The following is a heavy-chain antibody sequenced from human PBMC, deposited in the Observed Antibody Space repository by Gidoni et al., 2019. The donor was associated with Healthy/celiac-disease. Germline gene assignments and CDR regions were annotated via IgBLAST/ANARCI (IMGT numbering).Heavy chain of an antibody. V-gene: IGHV4-34*01. Sequence: QVQLQQWGAGLLKPSETLSLTCAVYGGSFSGYYWSWIRQPPGKGLEWIGEINHSGSTNYNPSLKSRVTISVDTSKNQFSLKLSSVTAADTAVYYCARAVWELLRDYWGQGTLVTVSS. CDR3: ARAVWELLRDY. J-gene: IGHJ4*02. CDR2: INHSGST. D-gene: IGHD1-26*01. CDR1: GGSFSGYY.